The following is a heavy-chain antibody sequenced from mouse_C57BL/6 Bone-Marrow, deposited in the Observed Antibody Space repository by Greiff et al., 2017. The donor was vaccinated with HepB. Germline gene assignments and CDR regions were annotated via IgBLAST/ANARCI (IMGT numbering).Heavy chain of an antibody. J-gene: IGHJ3*01. Sequence: VQLQQSGAEFVRPGAPVKLSCTAFGFNFKDDYMNWVKQRPEQGLEWIGWIDTENGDTEYASKFQGKATITADTSSNTAYLQLSSLTSEDTAVYYCATSGYGSCFSWFAYWGQGTLVTVSA. D-gene: IGHD1-1*01. V-gene: IGHV14-4*01. CDR1: GFNFKDDY. CDR3: ATSGYGSCFSWFAY. CDR2: IDTENGDT.